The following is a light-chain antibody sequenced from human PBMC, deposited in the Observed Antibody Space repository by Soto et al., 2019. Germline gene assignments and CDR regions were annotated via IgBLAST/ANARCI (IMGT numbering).Light chain of an antibody. CDR3: QQYHDWPIT. CDR1: QSVSTH. Sequence: EIVMTQSPATLSVSPGEGATLSCRASQSVSTHLAWYQQIPGQAPRLLIYGTSTRAAGIPARFSGRGSGTEFTFTISSLQSEDFAVYHCQQYHDWPITFGQGTRLEMK. V-gene: IGKV3-15*01. J-gene: IGKJ5*01. CDR2: GTS.